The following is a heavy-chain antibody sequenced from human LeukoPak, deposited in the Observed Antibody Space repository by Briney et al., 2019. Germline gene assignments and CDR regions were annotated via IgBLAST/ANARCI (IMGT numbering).Heavy chain of an antibody. Sequence: GGSLRLSCAASGFTFDDYAMHWVRHTPGKGLEWVSGISWNSGSIGYADSVKGRFTISRDNAENSLYLQMNSLRAEDTAVYYCARDRAATTSFDYWGQGTLVTVSS. CDR1: GFTFDDYA. J-gene: IGHJ4*02. D-gene: IGHD6-25*01. CDR3: ARDRAATTSFDY. CDR2: ISWNSGSI. V-gene: IGHV3-9*01.